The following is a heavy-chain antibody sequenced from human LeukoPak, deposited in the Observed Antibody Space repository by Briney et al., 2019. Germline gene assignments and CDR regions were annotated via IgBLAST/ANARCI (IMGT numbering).Heavy chain of an antibody. J-gene: IGHJ6*02. CDR3: ARQDIEQPTIAARSSVRGPYGMDV. CDR2: IYYSGST. D-gene: IGHD6-6*01. V-gene: IGHV4-31*03. Sequence: SETLSLTCTVSGGSISSGGYYWSWIRQHPGKGLEWIGYIYYSGSTYYNPSLKSRITISVDTSKNQFSLRLRSVTAADTAVYYCARQDIEQPTIAARSSVRGPYGMDVWGQGTTVTVSS. CDR1: GGSISSGGYY.